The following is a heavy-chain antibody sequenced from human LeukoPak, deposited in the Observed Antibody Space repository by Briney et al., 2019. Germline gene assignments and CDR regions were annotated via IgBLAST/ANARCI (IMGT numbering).Heavy chain of an antibody. CDR2: ITSRSYI. CDR1: GFTISNYI. V-gene: IGHV3-21*01. CDR3: ARDFCSTTSCRLDY. D-gene: IGHD2-2*01. J-gene: IGHJ4*02. Sequence: GGSLRLSCAASGFTISNYIMSWVRQAPGKGLEWVSSITSRSYIYYADAMKGRFTISRDNAENSLYLQMNSLRVEDTAVYYCARDFCSTTSCRLDYWGQGTLVTVSS.